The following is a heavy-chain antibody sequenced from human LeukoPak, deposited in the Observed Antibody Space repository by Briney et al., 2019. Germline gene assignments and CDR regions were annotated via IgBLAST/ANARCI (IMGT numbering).Heavy chain of an antibody. CDR3: ARDGAAVTGSAYYYMDV. V-gene: IGHV3-48*03. D-gene: IGHD6-13*01. CDR1: GFTFSSYE. J-gene: IGHJ6*03. Sequence: GGSLRLSCAASGFTFSSYEMNWVRQAPGKGLEWVSYISSSGSTIYYADSVEGRFTISRDNAKNSLYLQMNSLRAEDTAVYYCARDGAAVTGSAYYYMDVWGKGTTVTISS. CDR2: ISSSGSTI.